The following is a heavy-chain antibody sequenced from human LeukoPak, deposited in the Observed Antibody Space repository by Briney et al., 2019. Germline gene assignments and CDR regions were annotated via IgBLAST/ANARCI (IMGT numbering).Heavy chain of an antibody. D-gene: IGHD2-15*01. CDR1: GFMFSNYV. V-gene: IGHV3-23*01. CDR2: SIGDTGNT. Sequence: GGSLRLSCAASGFMFSNYVMIWVRQAPGKGLQWVSSSIGDTGNTYYSDSVQGRFTMSRDNSRNTLSLQMNRLRVEDAAIYYCAKHAGCLGGNQDGFNIWGQGTVVTVSS. J-gene: IGHJ3*02. CDR3: AKHAGCLGGNQDGFNI.